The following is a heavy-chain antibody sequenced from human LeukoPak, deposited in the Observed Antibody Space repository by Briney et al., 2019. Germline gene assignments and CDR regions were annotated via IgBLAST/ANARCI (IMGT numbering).Heavy chain of an antibody. V-gene: IGHV4-59*01. CDR2: IYYSGST. CDR1: GGSISSYY. CDR3: AREGPLGWFDP. Sequence: PSETLSLTCTVSGGSISSYYWSWLRQPPGKGLEWIGYIYYSGSTNYNPSLTSRVTISVDTSKNQFSLKLSSVTAADTAVYYCAREGPLGWFDPWGQGTLVTVSS. J-gene: IGHJ5*02.